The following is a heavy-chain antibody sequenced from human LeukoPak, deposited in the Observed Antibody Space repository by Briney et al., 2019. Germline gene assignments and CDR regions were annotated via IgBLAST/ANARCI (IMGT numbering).Heavy chain of an antibody. D-gene: IGHD3/OR15-3a*01. V-gene: IGHV3-30*03. CDR2: MSFDGSHT. CDR1: GFTFSSYG. J-gene: IGHJ4*02. CDR3: ARQTGSGLFILP. Sequence: GGSLRLSCAASGFTFSSYGMHWVRQAPGKGLEWVAVMSFDGSHTYYADSVKGRFTISRDNSKNTLYLQMNSLRAEDTAVYYCARQTGSGLFILPGGQGTLVTVSS.